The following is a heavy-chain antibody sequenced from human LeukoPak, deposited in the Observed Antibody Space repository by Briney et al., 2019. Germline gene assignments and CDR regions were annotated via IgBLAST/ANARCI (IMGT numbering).Heavy chain of an antibody. CDR2: ISYDGSNK. V-gene: IGHV3-30-3*01. Sequence: GRSLRLSCAASGFTFSSYAMRWVRQAPGKGLEWVAVISYDGSNKYYADSVKGRFTISRDNSKNTLYLQMNSLRAEDTAVYYCASITYYYDSSRYYDPTSWGQGTLVTVSS. D-gene: IGHD3-22*01. CDR1: GFTFSSYA. J-gene: IGHJ4*02. CDR3: ASITYYYDSSRYYDPTS.